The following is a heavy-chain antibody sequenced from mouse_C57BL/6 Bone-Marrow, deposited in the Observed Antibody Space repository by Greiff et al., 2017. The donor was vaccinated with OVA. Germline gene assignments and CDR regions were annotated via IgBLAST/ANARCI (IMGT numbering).Heavy chain of an antibody. CDR2: ISSGGSYT. CDR3: ARHYEGDYYYAMDY. Sequence: EVQGVESGGDLVKPGGSLKLSCAASGFTFSSYGMSWVRQTPDKRLEWVATISSGGSYTYYPDSVKGRFTISRDNAKNTLYLQMSSLKSEDTAMYYCARHYEGDYYYAMDYWGQGTSVTVSS. CDR1: GFTFSSYG. J-gene: IGHJ4*01. V-gene: IGHV5-6*01. D-gene: IGHD2-3*01.